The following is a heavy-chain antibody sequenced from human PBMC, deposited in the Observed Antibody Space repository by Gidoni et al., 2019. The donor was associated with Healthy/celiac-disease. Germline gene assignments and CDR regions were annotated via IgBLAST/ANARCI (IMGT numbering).Heavy chain of an antibody. CDR3: AREGGSSSSSSWTREPDYFDY. D-gene: IGHD6-13*01. CDR1: GFTVSSNY. V-gene: IGHV3-53*04. Sequence: EVQLVESGGGLVQPGGSLRLSCAASGFTVSSNYMSWVRQAPGKGLEWVSVIYSGGSTYYADSVKGRFTISRHNSKNTLYLQMNSLRAEDTAVYYCAREGGSSSSSSWTREPDYFDYWGQGTLVTVSS. J-gene: IGHJ4*02. CDR2: IYSGGST.